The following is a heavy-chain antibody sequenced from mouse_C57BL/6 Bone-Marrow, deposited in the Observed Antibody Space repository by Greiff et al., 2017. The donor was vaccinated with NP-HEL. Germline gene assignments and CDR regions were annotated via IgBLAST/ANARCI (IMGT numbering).Heavy chain of an antibody. V-gene: IGHV5-2*01. CDR1: EYEFPSHD. J-gene: IGHJ2*01. Sequence: EVKLMESGGGLVQPGESLKLSCESNEYEFPSHDMSWVRKTPEKRLELVAAINSDGGSTYYPDTMERRFIISRDNTKKPLYLQMSSLKSEDTALYYCARPPYDHFDYWGQGTTLTVSS. CDR3: ARPPYDHFDY. D-gene: IGHD2-3*01. CDR2: INSDGGST.